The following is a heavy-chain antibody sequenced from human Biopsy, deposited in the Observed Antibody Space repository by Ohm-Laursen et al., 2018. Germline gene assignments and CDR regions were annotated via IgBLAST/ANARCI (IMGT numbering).Heavy chain of an antibody. J-gene: IGHJ4*02. D-gene: IGHD2-15*01. CDR3: ARRGSGGRSFDY. CDR2: ISNSGNT. Sequence: GTLSLTCTVSGDSINSSYWSWIRQAPGKGLAWIGFISNSGNTNYNPSLKSRVPISADTSKNQFSLKLGSVTVADTAVFYCARRGSGGRSFDYWGQGSLVTVSS. V-gene: IGHV4-59*08. CDR1: GDSINSSY.